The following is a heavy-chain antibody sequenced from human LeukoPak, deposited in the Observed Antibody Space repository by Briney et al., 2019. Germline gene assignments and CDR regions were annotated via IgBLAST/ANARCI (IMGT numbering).Heavy chain of an antibody. J-gene: IGHJ5*02. CDR3: ARDLRSSGWGWFDP. CDR1: GFTFSSYG. CDR2: ISYDGSNK. Sequence: GRSLRLSCAASGFTFSSYGMHWVRQAPGKGLEWVAVISYDGSNKYYADSVKGRFTISRDNAKNSLYLQMNSLRAEDTAVYYCARDLRSSGWGWFDPWGQGTLVTVSS. V-gene: IGHV3-30*03. D-gene: IGHD6-19*01.